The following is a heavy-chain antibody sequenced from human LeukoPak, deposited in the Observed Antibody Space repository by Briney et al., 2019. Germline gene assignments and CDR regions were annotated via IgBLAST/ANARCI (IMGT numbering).Heavy chain of an antibody. CDR1: GGSISSYY. J-gene: IGHJ4*02. Sequence: SETLSLTCTVSGGSISSYYWNWIRQPPGKGLEWIGYIYYSGSTNYNPSLKSRVTISLDTSKKQFSLKLSSVTAADTAVYYCARERKDYYGSSGYEYYFDCWGQGTLVTVSS. CDR3: ARERKDYYGSSGYEYYFDC. CDR2: IYYSGST. V-gene: IGHV4-59*01. D-gene: IGHD3-22*01.